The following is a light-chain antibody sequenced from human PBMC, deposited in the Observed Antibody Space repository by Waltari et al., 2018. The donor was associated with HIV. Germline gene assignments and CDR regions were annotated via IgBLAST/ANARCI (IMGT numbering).Light chain of an antibody. J-gene: IGKJ4*01. CDR3: QQYSNWPLT. CDR1: QSVSNS. Sequence: EMVMAQSPATLSVSPGETATVSCRASQSVSNSLAWYQQKPGQAPRLLIYGASTRATGIAARFSGSGSGTDFTLTISSLQSEDFAVYYCQQYSNWPLTFGGGTKVEI. V-gene: IGKV3-15*01. CDR2: GAS.